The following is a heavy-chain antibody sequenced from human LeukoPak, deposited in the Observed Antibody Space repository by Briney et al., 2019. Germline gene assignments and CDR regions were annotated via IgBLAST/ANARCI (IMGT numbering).Heavy chain of an antibody. CDR2: INSDNGNT. J-gene: IGHJ5*02. V-gene: IGHV1-3*04. CDR1: GYTFTTYA. CDR3: ARAPYDFLTGFSLNWFDP. Sequence: EASVTVSCKASGYTFTTYAIHWVRQAPGQRLEWMGWINSDNGNTKYSQKFQGRVTITRDTSAYTAYMELRSLSSADTAIYFCARAPYDFLTGFSLNWFDPWGQGTLVTVSS. D-gene: IGHD3-9*01.